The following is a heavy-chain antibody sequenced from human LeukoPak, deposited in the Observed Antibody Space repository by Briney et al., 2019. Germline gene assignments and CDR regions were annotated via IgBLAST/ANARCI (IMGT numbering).Heavy chain of an antibody. CDR2: IYYSGST. CDR1: GGSISSYY. J-gene: IGHJ4*02. D-gene: IGHD6-13*01. Sequence: SETLSLTCTVSGGSISSYYWSWIRQPPGKGLEWIGYIYYSGSTNYNPSLKTRVTVSVDTSKNQFSLNLASVTAADTAVYYCATTVIPAAEINFWGQGTLVTVSS. CDR3: ATTVIPAAEINF. V-gene: IGHV4-59*01.